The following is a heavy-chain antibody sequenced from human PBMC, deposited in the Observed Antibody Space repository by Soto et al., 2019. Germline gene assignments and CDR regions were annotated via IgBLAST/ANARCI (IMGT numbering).Heavy chain of an antibody. Sequence: EVQLVESGGGLVKPGGSLRLSCTVSGFTFSSCSMNWVRQTPGKGLEWVSSISSNSRYIYYADSVRGRFSISRDNAKNSLYLQMNSLRAEDTAVYYCARDGSGWSRDLWGQGTLVTVSS. D-gene: IGHD6-19*01. J-gene: IGHJ4*02. V-gene: IGHV3-21*01. CDR2: ISSNSRYI. CDR1: GFTFSSCS. CDR3: ARDGSGWSRDL.